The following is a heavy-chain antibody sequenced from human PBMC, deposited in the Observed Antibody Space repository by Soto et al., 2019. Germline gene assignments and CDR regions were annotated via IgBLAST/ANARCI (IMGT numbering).Heavy chain of an antibody. D-gene: IGHD3-22*01. V-gene: IGHV3-30*18. CDR3: AKDTYYHDSTGYYVFDY. Sequence: QVQLVESGGGVVQPGRSLRLSCAASGSTFRSYGMHWVRQAPCKGLAWVAAISYDGSNKNYVDSVKGRFTISRDNSENTLYLQMNSLRAEDAAVYYCAKDTYYHDSTGYYVFDYWGQGTLVTVSS. CDR2: ISYDGSNK. J-gene: IGHJ4*02. CDR1: GSTFRSYG.